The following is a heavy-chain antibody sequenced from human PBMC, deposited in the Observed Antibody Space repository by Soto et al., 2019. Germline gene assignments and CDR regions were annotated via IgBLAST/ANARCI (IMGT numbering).Heavy chain of an antibody. CDR3: ARQWSHRRSVAGGVDY. Sequence: QLQLQESGPGLVKPSETLSLTCTVSGGSISSSSYYWGWIRQSPGKGLEWIANVYYSGSTYYNPSLKSRVTVSVDLSKNEFSMKLSSVTAADTAVYYCARQWSHRRSVAGGVDYWGQGALVAVSS. V-gene: IGHV4-39*01. CDR2: VYYSGST. D-gene: IGHD2-8*02. CDR1: GGSISSSSYY. J-gene: IGHJ4*02.